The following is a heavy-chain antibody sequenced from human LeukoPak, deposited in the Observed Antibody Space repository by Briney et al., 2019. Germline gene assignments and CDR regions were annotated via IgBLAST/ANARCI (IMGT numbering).Heavy chain of an antibody. CDR3: TATYSDFWSGEFDY. V-gene: IGHV3-15*01. CDR1: GFTFSNAW. D-gene: IGHD3-3*01. CDR2: IKSKTDGGTT. J-gene: IGHJ4*02. Sequence: GGSLRLSWAASGFTFSNAWMSWVRQAPGKGLEWVGRIKSKTDGGTTDYAAPGKGRFTTSRDDSKTTLYLQMNSLKTEHTAVYYCTATYSDFWSGEFDYWGQGSLVTVSS.